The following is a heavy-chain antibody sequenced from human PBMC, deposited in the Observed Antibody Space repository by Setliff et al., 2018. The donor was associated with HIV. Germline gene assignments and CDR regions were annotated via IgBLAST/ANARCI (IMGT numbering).Heavy chain of an antibody. CDR1: GGSITSSY. D-gene: IGHD4-17*01. Sequence: PSETLSLTCTVSGGSITSSYWSWIRQPAGKGLEWIGRIYTSGSTNYNPSLKSRVTMSIDTSKNRFSLNLRSVTATDTAIYYCARHGDYEYFQHWGRGTPVTVSS. CDR2: IYTSGST. J-gene: IGHJ1*01. V-gene: IGHV4-4*07. CDR3: ARHGDYEYFQH.